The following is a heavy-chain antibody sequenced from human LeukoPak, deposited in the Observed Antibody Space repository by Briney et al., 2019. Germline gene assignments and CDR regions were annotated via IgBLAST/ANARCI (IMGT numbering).Heavy chain of an antibody. CDR2: IIPILGIA. CDR1: GGTFSSYA. CDR3: ASPSRTPVLRYSSSSGPLDAFDI. J-gene: IGHJ3*02. D-gene: IGHD6-6*01. Sequence: ASVKVSCKASGGTFSSYAISWVRQAPGQGLEWMGRIIPILGIANYAQKFQGRVTITADKSTSTAYMELSSLRSEDTAVYYCASPSRTPVLRYSSSSGPLDAFDIWGQGTMVTVSS. V-gene: IGHV1-69*04.